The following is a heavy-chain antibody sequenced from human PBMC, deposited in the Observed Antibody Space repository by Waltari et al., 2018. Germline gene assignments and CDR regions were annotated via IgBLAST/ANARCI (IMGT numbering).Heavy chain of an antibody. CDR1: GFTFSSYA. CDR2: ISNSGGTT. J-gene: IGHJ4*02. CDR3: AKDLWLPHDY. Sequence: EVQLLESGGGLVQPGGSLRLSCAASGFTFSSYAMSWVRQAPGKGLEWVSDISNSGGTTYYADSVKGRFTISRDNSKNTMYLQMNSLRVEDMAVYYCAKDLWLPHDYWGQGTLVTVSS. V-gene: IGHV3-23*01. D-gene: IGHD5-12*01.